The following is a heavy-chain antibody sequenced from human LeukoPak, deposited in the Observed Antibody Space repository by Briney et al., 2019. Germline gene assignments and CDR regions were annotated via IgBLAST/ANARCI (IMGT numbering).Heavy chain of an antibody. CDR3: TRRCKDAYTLYCFDY. CDR1: GGSINSYY. D-gene: IGHD5-24*01. CDR2: MYSSGGT. Sequence: SETLSLTCTVSGGSINSYYWSWIRQPQGKGLEWIGHMYSSGGTNYFPSLESRVTISVDTSKNQFSLKLSSVTAADTAVYYCTRRCKDAYTLYCFDYWGQGTLVTVSS. J-gene: IGHJ4*02. V-gene: IGHV4-59*01.